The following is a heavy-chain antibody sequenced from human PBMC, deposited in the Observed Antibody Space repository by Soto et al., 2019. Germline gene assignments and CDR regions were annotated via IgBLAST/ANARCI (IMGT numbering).Heavy chain of an antibody. Sequence: GASVKVSCKASGYTFTSYDINWVRQATGQGLEWMGWMNPNSGNTGYAQKFQGRVTMTRNTSISTAYMELSSLRSEDTAVYYCARGRRRAVTTITYYFDYWGQGTLVTVSS. V-gene: IGHV1-8*01. CDR2: MNPNSGNT. J-gene: IGHJ4*02. CDR1: GYTFTSYD. CDR3: ARGRRRAVTTITYYFDY. D-gene: IGHD4-17*01.